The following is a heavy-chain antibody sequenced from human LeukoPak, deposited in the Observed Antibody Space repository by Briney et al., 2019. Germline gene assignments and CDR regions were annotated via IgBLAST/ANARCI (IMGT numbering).Heavy chain of an antibody. D-gene: IGHD3-3*01. V-gene: IGHV3-21*01. CDR3: ARDFAVPDENDY. J-gene: IGHJ4*02. CDR1: GFTFSSYS. CDR2: ISSSSSYI. Sequence: GGSLRLSCAASGFTFSSYSMNWVRQAPGKGLEWVSSISSSSSYIYYADSVKGRFTISRDNAKNSLYLQMNSLRAEDTAVYYCARDFAVPDENDYWSQGTLVTVSS.